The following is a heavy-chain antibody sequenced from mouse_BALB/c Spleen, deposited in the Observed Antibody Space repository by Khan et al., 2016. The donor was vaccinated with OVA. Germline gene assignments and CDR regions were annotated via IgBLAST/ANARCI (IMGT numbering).Heavy chain of an antibody. CDR3: ARGNYYGYYFDY. V-gene: IGHV3-2*02. D-gene: IGHD1-1*01. CDR2: ISYSGVT. Sequence: EVQLQESGPGLVKPSQSLSLTCTVTGYSITSGYAWNWIRQFPGNKLEWMGYISYSGVTSYTPSLKSQISITRDTSKNQFFLQLTSVTTEDTATYYCARGNYYGYYFDYWGQGTTLTVSS. J-gene: IGHJ2*01. CDR1: GYSITSGYA.